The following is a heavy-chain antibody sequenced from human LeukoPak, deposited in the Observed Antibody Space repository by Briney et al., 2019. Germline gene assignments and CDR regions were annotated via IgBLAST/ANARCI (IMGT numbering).Heavy chain of an antibody. Sequence: SETLSLTCTVSGDSINTYSWHWIRQPPGKGLEWIGHIYYSGSTNYNPSLRSRVTMSVDTSKNHFSLRLTSVTAADTAVYYCAINDLDWWGRGTLVTVSS. CDR2: IYYSGST. CDR3: AINDLDW. CDR1: GDSINTYS. J-gene: IGHJ4*02. D-gene: IGHD3/OR15-3a*01. V-gene: IGHV4-59*08.